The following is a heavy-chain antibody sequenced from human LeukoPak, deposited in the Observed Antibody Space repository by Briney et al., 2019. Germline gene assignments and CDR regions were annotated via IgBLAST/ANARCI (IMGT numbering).Heavy chain of an antibody. J-gene: IGHJ4*02. Sequence: PSETLSLTCTVSSGSINGHYWSWIRQSAGKGLEWIGRIYTSGSTNYNPSLKSRVTMSIDTSKNEFSLKLISVTAADTAVYYCARRLEGGYDWGFDYWGQGTLVTVSS. CDR3: ARRLEGGYDWGFDY. V-gene: IGHV4-4*07. CDR1: SGSINGHY. CDR2: IYTSGST. D-gene: IGHD5-12*01.